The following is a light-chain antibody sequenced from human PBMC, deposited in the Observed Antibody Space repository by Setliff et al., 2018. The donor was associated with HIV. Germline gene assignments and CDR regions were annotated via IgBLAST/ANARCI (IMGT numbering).Light chain of an antibody. Sequence: QSALTQPASVSGSPGQSITISCTGTSSDVGAYNYVSWYQQLPGKAPKLMLYDVSHRPSGVSNRFSGSKSGDTASLTISGLQADDEANYYCSSYSSSTSFYVFGTGTKVTVV. CDR1: SSDVGAYNY. CDR2: DVS. V-gene: IGLV2-14*03. CDR3: SSYSSSTSFYV. J-gene: IGLJ1*01.